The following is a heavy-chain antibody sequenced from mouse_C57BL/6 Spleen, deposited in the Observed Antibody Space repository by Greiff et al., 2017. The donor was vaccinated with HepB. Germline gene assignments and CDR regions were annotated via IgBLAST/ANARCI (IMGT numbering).Heavy chain of an antibody. CDR3: ARWVYYGGDY. D-gene: IGHD1-1*01. Sequence: EVQLQQSGPELVKPGASVKMSCKASGYTFTDYNMQWVKQSHGKSLEWIGYINPNNGGTSYNQKFKGKATLTVNKSSSTAYMELRSLTSEDSAVYYCARWVYYGGDYWGQGTTLTVSS. V-gene: IGHV1-22*01. J-gene: IGHJ2*01. CDR1: GYTFTDYN. CDR2: INPNNGGT.